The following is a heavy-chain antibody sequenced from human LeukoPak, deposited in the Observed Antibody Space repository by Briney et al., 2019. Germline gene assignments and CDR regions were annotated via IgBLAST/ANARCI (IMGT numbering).Heavy chain of an antibody. Sequence: PGRSLRLSCAASGFTFDDYAMHWVRHAPGKGLEWVSGISWNSGSIGYADSVKGRFTISRDNAKNSLYLQMNSLRAEDTALYYCAKDSGLYCSSTKPLDYWGQGTLVTVSS. D-gene: IGHD2-2*01. CDR1: GFTFDDYA. CDR3: AKDSGLYCSSTKPLDY. J-gene: IGHJ4*02. CDR2: ISWNSGSI. V-gene: IGHV3-9*01.